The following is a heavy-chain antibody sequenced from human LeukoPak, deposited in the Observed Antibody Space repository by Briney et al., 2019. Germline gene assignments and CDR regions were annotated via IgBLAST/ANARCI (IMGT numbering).Heavy chain of an antibody. J-gene: IGHJ6*02. V-gene: IGHV1-2*02. D-gene: IGHD5-18*01. Sequence: ASVKVSCKASGYTFAGYYMHWVRQAPGLGLEWMGWIHPNSGDTKYAQKFQGRVTMTRNTSISTAYMELSSLRSEDTAVYYCARGQPGYSYGYDYYYGMDVWGQGTTVTVSS. CDR3: ARGQPGYSYGYDYYYGMDV. CDR2: IHPNSGDT. CDR1: GYTFAGYY.